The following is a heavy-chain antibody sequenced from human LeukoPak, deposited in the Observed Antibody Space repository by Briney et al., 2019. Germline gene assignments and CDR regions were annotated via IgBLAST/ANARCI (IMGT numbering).Heavy chain of an antibody. Sequence: GGSLRLSCAASGFTFSNAWMSWVRQAPGKGLEWVGRIKSKTDGGTTDYAAPVKGRFTISRDDSKNTLYLQMNSLLAEDTATYYCAKGGGLTGDVWGQGTTVTVSS. D-gene: IGHD3-16*01. J-gene: IGHJ6*02. V-gene: IGHV3-15*01. CDR2: IKSKTDGGTT. CDR3: AKGGGLTGDV. CDR1: GFTFSNAW.